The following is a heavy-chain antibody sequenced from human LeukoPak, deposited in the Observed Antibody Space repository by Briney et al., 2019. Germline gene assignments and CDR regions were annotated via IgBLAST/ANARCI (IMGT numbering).Heavy chain of an antibody. CDR3: ARGRAVAGPAPDFDY. D-gene: IGHD6-19*01. Sequence: GESLKISCKGSGYSFTSYWIGWVRQMPGKGLEWMAIIYPGDSDTRYSPSFQGQVTISADKSISTAYLQWSSLKASDTAMYYCARGRAVAGPAPDFDYWGQGTLVTVSS. J-gene: IGHJ4*02. CDR2: IYPGDSDT. V-gene: IGHV5-51*01. CDR1: GYSFTSYW.